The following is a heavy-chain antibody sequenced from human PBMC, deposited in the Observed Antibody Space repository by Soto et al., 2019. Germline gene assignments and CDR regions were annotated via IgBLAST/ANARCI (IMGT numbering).Heavy chain of an antibody. Sequence: PGGSLRLSCAASGFTFSSYAMSWVRQAPGKGLEWVSAISGSGGSTYYADSVKGRFTISRDNSKNTLYLQMNSLRAEDTAVYYCANWGMSAAGMESFDYWGQGTLVTVSS. V-gene: IGHV3-23*01. CDR2: ISGSGGST. D-gene: IGHD6-13*01. J-gene: IGHJ4*02. CDR1: GFTFSSYA. CDR3: ANWGMSAAGMESFDY.